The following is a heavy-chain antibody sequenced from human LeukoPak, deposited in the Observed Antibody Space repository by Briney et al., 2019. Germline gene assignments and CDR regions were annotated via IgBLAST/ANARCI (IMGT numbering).Heavy chain of an antibody. D-gene: IGHD4-17*01. CDR1: GFTFSSYA. CDR3: AKSRLRTAFDI. V-gene: IGHV3-23*01. CDR2: IGDSGTST. J-gene: IGHJ3*02. Sequence: GSLRLSCAASGFTFSSYAMSWVRQAPGKGLEWVSAIGDSGTSTYYADSVKGRFTISRDNSKNTLYLQMNSLRAEDTALYYCAKSRLRTAFDIWGQGTLVTVSS.